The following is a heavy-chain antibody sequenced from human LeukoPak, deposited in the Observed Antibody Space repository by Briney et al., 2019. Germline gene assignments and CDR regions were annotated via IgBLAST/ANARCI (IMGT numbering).Heavy chain of an antibody. CDR3: AREARLGCSGGSCFNDAFDI. D-gene: IGHD2-15*01. CDR2: INPNGGGT. J-gene: IGHJ3*02. Sequence: ASVKVSCKASGYTFTSYYMHWVRQAPGQGLEWMGRINPNGGGTNYAQKFQGRVTMTRDTSISTAYMELSRLRSDDTAVYYCAREARLGCSGGSCFNDAFDIWGQGTMVTVSS. V-gene: IGHV1-2*06. CDR1: GYTFTSYY.